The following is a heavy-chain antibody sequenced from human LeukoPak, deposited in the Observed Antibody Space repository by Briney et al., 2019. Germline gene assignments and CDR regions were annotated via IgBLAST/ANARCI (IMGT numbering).Heavy chain of an antibody. V-gene: IGHV1-2*02. CDR3: ARGRSSGWYLDV. CDR1: GYTFTGYY. Sequence: ASVKVSCKASGYTFTGYYIHWVRHAPGQGLVWMGWINPNSGGTNYAQKFQGRVTMTRDTSISTAYMELSRLRSDDTAVYYCARGRSSGWYLDVWGKGTTVTVSS. J-gene: IGHJ6*03. CDR2: INPNSGGT. D-gene: IGHD6-19*01.